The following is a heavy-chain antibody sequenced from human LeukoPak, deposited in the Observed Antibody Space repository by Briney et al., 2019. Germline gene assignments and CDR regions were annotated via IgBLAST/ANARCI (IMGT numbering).Heavy chain of an antibody. CDR3: ARRDYIWGSYSAYAFDI. V-gene: IGHV4-39*01. CDR2: IYYSGST. J-gene: IGHJ3*02. Sequence: SETLSLTCTVSGGSISSSSYYWGWIRQPPGKGLEWIGSIYYSGSTYYNPSLKSRVTISVDTSKNQFSLKLSSVTAADTAVYCCARRDYIWGSYSAYAFDIWGQGTMVTVSS. D-gene: IGHD3-16*01. CDR1: GGSISSSSYY.